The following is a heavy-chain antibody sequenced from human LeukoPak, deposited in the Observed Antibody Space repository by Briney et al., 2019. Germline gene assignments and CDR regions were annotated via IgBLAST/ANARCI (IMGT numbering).Heavy chain of an antibody. D-gene: IGHD4-17*01. CDR2: ISSSSSYI. V-gene: IGHV3-21*01. J-gene: IGHJ4*02. CDR3: AKDRYGDYVYYFDY. CDR1: GFTFTNNF. Sequence: GGSLRLSCAASGFTFTNNFMSWVRQVPGKGLEWVSSISSSSSYIYYADSVKGRFTISRDNSKNTLYLQMNSLRAEDTAVYYCAKDRYGDYVYYFDYWGQGTLVTVSS.